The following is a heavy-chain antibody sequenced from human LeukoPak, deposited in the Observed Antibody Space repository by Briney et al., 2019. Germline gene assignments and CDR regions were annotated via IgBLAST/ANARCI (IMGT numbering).Heavy chain of an antibody. Sequence: GSSVKVSCKASGGTFSSYAISWVRQAPGQGLEWMGGIIPIFGTANYAQKFQGRVTITADESTSTAYMELSSLRSEDTAVYYCARGQNWNGHYYYGMDVWGQGTTVTVSS. D-gene: IGHD1-1*01. CDR1: GGTFSSYA. V-gene: IGHV1-69*01. J-gene: IGHJ6*02. CDR2: IIPIFGTA. CDR3: ARGQNWNGHYYYGMDV.